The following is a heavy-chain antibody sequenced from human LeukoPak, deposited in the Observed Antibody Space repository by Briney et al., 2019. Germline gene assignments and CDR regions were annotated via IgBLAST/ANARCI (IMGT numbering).Heavy chain of an antibody. CDR3: ARLSPYYDILTGSSYYFDY. CDR2: LYYSGST. Sequence: PSETLSLTCTASGGSISSSSYYWGWIRQPPGKGLEWIGSLYYSGSTYYNPSLKSRVTISVDTSKKQFSLKLSSVTAADTAVYYCARLSPYYDILTGSSYYFDYWGQGTLVTVSS. CDR1: GGSISSSSYY. D-gene: IGHD3-9*01. J-gene: IGHJ4*02. V-gene: IGHV4-39*01.